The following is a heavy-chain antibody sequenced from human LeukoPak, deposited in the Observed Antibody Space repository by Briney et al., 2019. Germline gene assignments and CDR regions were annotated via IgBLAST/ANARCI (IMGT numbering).Heavy chain of an antibody. CDR1: GGSISSYY. CDR3: ARDRCSGGSCWYFDL. Sequence: PSETLSLTRTVSGGSISSYYWSWIRQPPGKGLEWNGYIYYSGSTNYNPSLKSRVTISVDTSKNQFSLKLSSVTAADTAVYYCARDRCSGGSCWYFDLWGRGTLVTVSS. V-gene: IGHV4-59*01. J-gene: IGHJ2*01. CDR2: IYYSGST. D-gene: IGHD2-15*01.